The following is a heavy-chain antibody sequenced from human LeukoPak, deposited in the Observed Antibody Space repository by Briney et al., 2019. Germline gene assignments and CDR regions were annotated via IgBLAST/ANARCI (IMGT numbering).Heavy chain of an antibody. CDR2: TSSDLNVK. D-gene: IGHD3-10*01. CDR1: GFTFRNYV. Sequence: GGSLRLSCAASGFTFRNYVIHWVRQAPGKGLEWVAVTSSDLNVKLYADSVKGRFIISRDNSRSTLYLQMNSLRPEDTAIYYCAREGYYGSGSPPSLYFDYWGQGTLVTVSS. V-gene: IGHV3-30-3*01. CDR3: AREGYYGSGSPPSLYFDY. J-gene: IGHJ4*02.